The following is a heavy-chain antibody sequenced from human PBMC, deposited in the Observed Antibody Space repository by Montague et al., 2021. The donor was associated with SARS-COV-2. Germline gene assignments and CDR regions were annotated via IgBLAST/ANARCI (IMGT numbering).Heavy chain of an antibody. CDR3: ARSYGDYRDSYFDY. Sequence: PALVKPTQTLTLTRTFSGFSLNTSGMCVSWIRQPPGKALEWLALXDWDEDQYYSTSLKTRLTISKDTSKNQVVLTMTNMDPIDTATYYCARSYGDYRDSYFDYWGQGTLVTVSS. J-gene: IGHJ4*02. CDR1: GFSLNTSGMC. D-gene: IGHD4-17*01. V-gene: IGHV2-70*01. CDR2: XDWDEDQ.